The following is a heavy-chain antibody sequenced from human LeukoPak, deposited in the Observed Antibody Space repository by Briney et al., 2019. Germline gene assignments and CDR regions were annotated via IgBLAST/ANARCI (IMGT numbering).Heavy chain of an antibody. J-gene: IGHJ5*02. CDR2: IYYSGST. CDR1: GGSIGSGGYY. Sequence: SQTLSLTCTVSGGSIGSGGYYWSWIRQHPGKGLEWIGYIYYSGSTYYNPSLKSRVTISVDTSKNQFSLKLSSVTAADTAVYYCARRYPAVSTGGNWFDPWGQGTLVTVSS. D-gene: IGHD2-2*01. CDR3: ARRYPAVSTGGNWFDP. V-gene: IGHV4-31*03.